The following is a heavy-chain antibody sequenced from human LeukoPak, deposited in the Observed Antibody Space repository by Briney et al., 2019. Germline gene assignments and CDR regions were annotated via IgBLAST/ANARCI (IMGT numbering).Heavy chain of an antibody. D-gene: IGHD6-13*01. CDR3: AREISGPLAAAGGYYYYYMDV. CDR1: GFTFNSYS. J-gene: IGHJ6*03. CDR2: IRSSSR. V-gene: IGHV3-21*01. Sequence: GGSLRLSCAASGFTFNSYSMNWVRQAPGKGREWVSSIRSSSRYADSVKGRFTISRDNAKNSLYLQMNSLRAEDTAVYYCAREISGPLAAAGGYYYYYMDVWGKGTTVTISS.